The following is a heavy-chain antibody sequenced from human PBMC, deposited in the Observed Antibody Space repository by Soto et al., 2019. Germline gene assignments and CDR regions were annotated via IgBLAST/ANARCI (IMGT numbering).Heavy chain of an antibody. V-gene: IGHV4-30-4*01. CDR3: ARGGSPLVVTAWIFVFGWFDP. J-gene: IGHJ5*02. CDR2: IYYSGST. CDR1: GGSISSGDYY. D-gene: IGHD2-21*02. Sequence: PSETLSLTCTVSGGSISSGDYYWSWIRQPPGKGLEWIGYIYYSGSTYYNPSLKSRVTISVDTSKNQFSLKLSSVTAADTAVYYCARGGSPLVVTAWIFVFGWFDPWGQGTLVTVSS.